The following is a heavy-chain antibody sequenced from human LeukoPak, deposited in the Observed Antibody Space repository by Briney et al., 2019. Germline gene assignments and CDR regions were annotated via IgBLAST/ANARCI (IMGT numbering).Heavy chain of an antibody. CDR3: ARLLTGQNAFDY. CDR1: GSNFTTYW. J-gene: IGHJ4*02. CDR2: IYPGDSDT. D-gene: IGHD1-1*01. V-gene: IGHV5-51*01. Sequence: GASLQISSKTSGSNFTTYWIGWVRPMPGKGLEWMGIIYPGDSDTRYSPSLQGQVTISADKSSNTSYLQWSSLKASDTAMYYCARLLTGQNAFDYWGQGTMVTVSS.